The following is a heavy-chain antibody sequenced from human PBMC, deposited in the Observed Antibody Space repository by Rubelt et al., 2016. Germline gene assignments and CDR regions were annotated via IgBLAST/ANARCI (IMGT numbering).Heavy chain of an antibody. Sequence: VQLLESGGGLVQPGGSLRLSCAASGFTFSSYAMSWVRQAPGKGLEWIGSIYYDGNTYYNPSLKSRVTISVDTSKNQFSLNLNLVTAQDTAGYYCAGNHDRYCSNNAACGFDFWGQGTLVTVSS. D-gene: IGHD2-2*01. CDR2: IYYDGNT. J-gene: IGHJ4*02. CDR1: GFTFSSYA. V-gene: IGHV4-59*05. CDR3: AGNHDRYCSNNAACGFDF.